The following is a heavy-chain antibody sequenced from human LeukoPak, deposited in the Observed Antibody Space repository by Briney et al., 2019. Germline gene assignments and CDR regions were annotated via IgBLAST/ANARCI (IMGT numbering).Heavy chain of an antibody. CDR3: ASRPADTTWYGVFDY. CDR2: IFNTGNT. Sequence: PSETLSLTCSVSGGSINSHYRSWIRQPPGKRLEWIGYIFNTGNTNYTPSLASRVTMSVDTSRAQFFLRLSPVTAADTAIFYCASRPADTTWYGVFDYWSQGTLVTVSS. J-gene: IGHJ4*02. D-gene: IGHD3-10*01. V-gene: IGHV4-59*11. CDR1: GGSINSHY.